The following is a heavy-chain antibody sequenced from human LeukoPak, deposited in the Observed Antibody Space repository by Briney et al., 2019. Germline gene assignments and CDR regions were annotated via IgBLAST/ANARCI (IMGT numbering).Heavy chain of an antibody. CDR2: IYYSGST. V-gene: IGHV4-59*01. CDR1: GDSISNFY. D-gene: IGHD3-10*01. CDR3: ARAERVRGVPFDY. Sequence: SETLSLTCTVSGDSISNFYWSWIRQPPGKGLEWIGYIYYSGSTNYNPSLKSRVTISVDTSKNQFSLKLSSVSAADTAMYYCARAERVRGVPFDYWGQGTLVTVSS. J-gene: IGHJ4*02.